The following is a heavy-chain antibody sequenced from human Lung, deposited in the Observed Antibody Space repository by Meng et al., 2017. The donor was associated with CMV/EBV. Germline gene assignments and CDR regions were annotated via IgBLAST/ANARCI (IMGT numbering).Heavy chain of an antibody. Sequence: LXXTVSGGFISNYYWSWIRQTPGKRLEWIGYIYDSGTNYNPSLKSRVTISIDTSKNQLSLNLISVTAADTAVYYCAREDVGWVYGSGLGYWGQGTLVTVSS. CDR2: IYDSGT. D-gene: IGHD3-10*01. CDR3: AREDVGWVYGSGLGY. CDR1: GGFISNYY. V-gene: IGHV4-59*01. J-gene: IGHJ4*02.